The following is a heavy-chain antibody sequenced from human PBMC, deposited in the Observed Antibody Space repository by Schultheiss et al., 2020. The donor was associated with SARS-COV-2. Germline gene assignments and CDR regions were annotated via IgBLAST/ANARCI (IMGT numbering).Heavy chain of an antibody. V-gene: IGHV3-9*01. CDR3: AKDRGGSSWYTGYDY. CDR2: ISWNSGSI. J-gene: IGHJ4*02. Sequence: SLKISCAASGFTVSSNYMSWVRQAPGKGLEWVSGISWNSGSIGYADSVKGRFTISRDNAKNSLYLQMNSLRAEDTALYYCAKDRGGSSWYTGYDYWGQGTLVTVSS. D-gene: IGHD6-13*01. CDR1: GFTVSSNY.